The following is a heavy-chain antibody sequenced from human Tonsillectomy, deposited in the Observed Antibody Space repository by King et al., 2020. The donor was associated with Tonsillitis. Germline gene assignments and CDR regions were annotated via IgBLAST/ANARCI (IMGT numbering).Heavy chain of an antibody. CDR2: ISYDGSNK. CDR1: GFTFSSYG. D-gene: IGHD3-22*01. J-gene: IGHJ4*02. CDR3: AKVQALWISGYLFDY. V-gene: IGHV3-30*18. Sequence: QLVQSGGGVVQPGRSLRLSCAASGFTFSSYGMHWVRQAPGKGLEWVAVISYDGSNKYYADSVKGRFTISRDNSKNTLYLQMNSLGAEDTAVYYCAKVQALWISGYLFDYWGQGSLFTVSS.